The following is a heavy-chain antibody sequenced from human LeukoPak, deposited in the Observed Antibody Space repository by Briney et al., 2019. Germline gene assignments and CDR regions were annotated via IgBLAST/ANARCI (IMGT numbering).Heavy chain of an antibody. CDR2: IYHSGST. J-gene: IGHJ3*02. CDR3: ARSRYEFEWLHHDGFDI. Sequence: PPETLSLTCTVSGYSISSGYYWGWIRQPPGKGLEWIGSIYHSGSTYYNPSLKSRVTISVDTSKNQFSLKLSSVTAADTAVYYCARSRYEFEWLHHDGFDIWGQGTMVTVSS. CDR1: GYSISSGYY. V-gene: IGHV4-38-2*02. D-gene: IGHD3-3*01.